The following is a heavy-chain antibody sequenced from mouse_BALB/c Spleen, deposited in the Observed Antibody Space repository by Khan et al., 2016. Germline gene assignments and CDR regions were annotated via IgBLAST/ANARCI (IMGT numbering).Heavy chain of an antibody. CDR2: INPDSSSI. CDR3: ASPSTTGFAY. CDR1: GFDFSRYW. D-gene: IGHD2-14*01. V-gene: IGHV4-1*02. Sequence: EVQLAESGGGLVQPGGSLKLSCAASGFDFSRYWMSWVRQTPGKGLEWIGEINPDSSSINSTPSLKDKFIISRDNAKNTLYLQMSKVRSEDSALYYCASPSTTGFAYWGQGTLVTVSA. J-gene: IGHJ3*01.